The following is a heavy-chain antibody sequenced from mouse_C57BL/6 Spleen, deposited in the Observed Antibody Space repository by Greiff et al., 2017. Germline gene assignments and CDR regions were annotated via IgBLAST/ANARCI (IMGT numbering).Heavy chain of an antibody. CDR1: GYTFTSYW. Sequence: QVQLQQPGAELVKPGASVKLSCKASGYTFTSYWMHWVKQRPGQGLEWIGMIHPNSGSTNYNEKFKSKATLTVDKSSSTAYMQLSSLTSEDSAVYYCARAQRGRFYAMDYWGQGTSVTVSS. D-gene: IGHD4-1*02. V-gene: IGHV1-64*01. CDR2: IHPNSGST. CDR3: ARAQRGRFYAMDY. J-gene: IGHJ4*01.